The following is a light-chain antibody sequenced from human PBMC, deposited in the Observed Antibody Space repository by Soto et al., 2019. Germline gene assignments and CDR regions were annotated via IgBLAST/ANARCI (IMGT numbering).Light chain of an antibody. J-gene: IGLJ2*01. CDR1: SSNIGAYYD. CDR3: QSYDTGLSVV. V-gene: IGLV1-40*01. CDR2: GNS. Sequence: QSALTQAPSVSGAPGQRVTISCTGSSSNIGAYYDVHWYHPLPGTAPKLLVYGNSNRPSGVPDRFSGSTSGNSAFLAIAGLQAEDEAAYYRQSYDTGLSVVFGGGTQLTVL.